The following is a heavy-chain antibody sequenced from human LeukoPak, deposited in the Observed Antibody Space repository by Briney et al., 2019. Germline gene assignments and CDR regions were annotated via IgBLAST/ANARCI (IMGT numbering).Heavy chain of an antibody. D-gene: IGHD4-17*01. CDR2: ISSSGSTI. CDR3: ARYGDYVGSYYYYYMDV. J-gene: IGHJ6*03. Sequence: GGSLRLSCAASGFTFSSYEMNWVRQAPGKGLDWVSYISSSGSTIYYADSVKGRFTISRDNAKNSLYLQMNSLRAEDTAVYYCARYGDYVGSYYYYYMDVWGKGTTVTVSS. CDR1: GFTFSSYE. V-gene: IGHV3-48*03.